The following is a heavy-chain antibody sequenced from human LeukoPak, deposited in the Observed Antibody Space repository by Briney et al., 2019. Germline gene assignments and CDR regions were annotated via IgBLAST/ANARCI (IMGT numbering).Heavy chain of an antibody. V-gene: IGHV1-69*06. CDR3: AQRGRGYSGYDFDY. J-gene: IGHJ4*02. Sequence: PVKVSCKASGYTFTNYAISWVRQAPGQGLEWMGGIIPIFGTANYAQKFQGRVTITADKSTSTAYMELSSLRSEDTAVYYCAQRGRGYSGYDFDYWGQGTLVTVSS. D-gene: IGHD5-12*01. CDR1: GYTFTNYA. CDR2: IIPIFGTA.